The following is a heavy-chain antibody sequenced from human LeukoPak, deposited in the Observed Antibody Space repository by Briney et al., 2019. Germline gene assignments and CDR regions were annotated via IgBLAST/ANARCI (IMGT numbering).Heavy chain of an antibody. CDR2: ISSSSSYI. V-gene: IGHV3-21*01. J-gene: IGHJ6*03. D-gene: IGHD3-16*01. Sequence: GGSLRLSCAASGFTFSSYSMNWVRQAPGKGLEWVSSISSSSSYIYYADSVKGRFTIPRDNAKNSLYLQMNSLRAEDTAVYYCARVNPYDYVWGSPGDYMDVWGKGTTVTVSS. CDR3: ARVNPYDYVWGSPGDYMDV. CDR1: GFTFSSYS.